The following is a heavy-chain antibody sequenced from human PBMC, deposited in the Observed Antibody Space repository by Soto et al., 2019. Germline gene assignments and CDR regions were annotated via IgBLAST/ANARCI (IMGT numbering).Heavy chain of an antibody. CDR2: ISAHNGNT. CDR3: ARGRYGDY. V-gene: IGHV1-18*01. CDR1: GYAFTTYG. J-gene: IGHJ4*01. Sequence: QVHLVXSXXXXXXXGASVKVSCKGSGYAFTTYGITWVRQAPGQGLEWMGWISAHNGNTNYAQKLQGRVTVTRDTSTSTAYMELRSLRSDDTAVYYCARGRYGDYLGHGALVTVSS. D-gene: IGHD1-1*01.